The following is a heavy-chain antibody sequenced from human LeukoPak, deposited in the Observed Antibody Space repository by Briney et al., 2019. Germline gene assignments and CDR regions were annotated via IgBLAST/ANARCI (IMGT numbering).Heavy chain of an antibody. V-gene: IGHV3-30*18. J-gene: IGHJ5*02. CDR3: AKDHGSGSYHDPNWFDP. CDR1: GFXFSSYG. D-gene: IGHD3-10*01. Sequence: PGGSLRLSCAASGFXFSSYGIHWVRQAPGKGLDWVTVISYDGSYKYYAESVKGRFTISRDNSKKTLYLQMNSLRAEDTAVYYCAKDHGSGSYHDPNWFDPWGQGTLVTVSS. CDR2: ISYDGSYK.